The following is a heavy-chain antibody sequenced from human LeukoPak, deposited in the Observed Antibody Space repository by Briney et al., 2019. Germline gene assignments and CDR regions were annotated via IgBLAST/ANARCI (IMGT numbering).Heavy chain of an antibody. Sequence: ASVKVSCKASGYSFTDYYMHWLRQAPGQGLEWMGWINPKSGGTIYAQNFQGRVTMTRDTSISTAYMELSRLRSDDTAMYYCAIGPSYGGYPDRGQGTLVTVSS. D-gene: IGHD2-15*01. CDR1: GYSFTDYY. CDR2: INPKSGGT. CDR3: AIGPSYGGYPD. J-gene: IGHJ4*02. V-gene: IGHV1-2*02.